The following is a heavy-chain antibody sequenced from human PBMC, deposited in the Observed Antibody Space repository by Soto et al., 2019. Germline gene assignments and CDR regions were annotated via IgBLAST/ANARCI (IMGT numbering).Heavy chain of an antibody. CDR1: GGSFSGYY. J-gene: IGHJ5*02. CDR3: ARGALRGYCDYGRHRWFDP. D-gene: IGHD4-17*01. Sequence: QVQLQQWGAGLLKPSETLSLTCAVYGGSFSGYYWSWIRQPPGKGLEWIGEINHSGSTNYNPSLKSRVTISVDTSKNQFSLKLSSVTAADTAVYYCARGALRGYCDYGRHRWFDPWGQGTLVTVSS. V-gene: IGHV4-34*01. CDR2: INHSGST.